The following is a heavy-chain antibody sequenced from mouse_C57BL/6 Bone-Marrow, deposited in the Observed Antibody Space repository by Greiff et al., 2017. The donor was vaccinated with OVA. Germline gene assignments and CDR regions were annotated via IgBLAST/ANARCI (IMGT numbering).Heavy chain of an antibody. V-gene: IGHV7-1*01. D-gene: IGHD2-5*01. CDR2: SRNKANDYTT. CDR3: AREENYSNYYAMDY. Sequence: EVKLMESGGGLVQSGRSLRLSCATSGFTFSDFYMEWVRQAPGKGLEWIAASRNKANDYTTEYSASVKGRFIVSRDTSQSILYLQMNALRAEDTAIYYCAREENYSNYYAMDYWGQGTSVTVSS. J-gene: IGHJ4*01. CDR1: GFTFSDFY.